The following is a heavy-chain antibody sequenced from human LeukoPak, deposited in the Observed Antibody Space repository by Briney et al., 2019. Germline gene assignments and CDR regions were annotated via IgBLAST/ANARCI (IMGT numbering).Heavy chain of an antibody. CDR3: ARPYYYDSGTFYSGF. Sequence: GGSLRLSCVASGLIVSNNHMSWVRQAPGKGLEWVSVLYSSGNTYYADSVKGRFSISRDNSKNRFFLQLNGLRVEDTAVYYCARPYYYDSGTFYSGFWGQGTLVTVSS. V-gene: IGHV3-66*01. CDR1: GLIVSNNH. D-gene: IGHD3-22*01. J-gene: IGHJ4*02. CDR2: LYSSGNT.